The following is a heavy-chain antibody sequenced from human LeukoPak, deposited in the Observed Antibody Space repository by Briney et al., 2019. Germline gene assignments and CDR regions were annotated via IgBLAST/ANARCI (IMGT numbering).Heavy chain of an antibody. CDR3: ARVGVGATGDAFDI. J-gene: IGHJ3*02. CDR1: GYTVSSYG. CDR2: ISGYNDNT. D-gene: IGHD1-26*01. V-gene: IGHV1-18*01. Sequence: ASVKLSCKASGYTVSSYGITWVRQAPGQGLEWMGWISGYNDNTNYAQKLQGRVTMTTDTSTSTAYMELRSLRSDDTAVYYCARVGVGATGDAFDIWGQGTMVTVSS.